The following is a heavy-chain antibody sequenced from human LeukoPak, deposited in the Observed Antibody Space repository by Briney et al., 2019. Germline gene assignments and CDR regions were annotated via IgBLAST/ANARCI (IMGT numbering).Heavy chain of an antibody. D-gene: IGHD5-12*01. CDR1: GGSFSGYY. Sequence: SETLSLTCAVYGGSFSGYYWSWIRQPPGKGLEWIGEINHSGNTNYNPSLKSRVTISVDTSKNQFSLKLSSVTAADTAVYYCARLVATIPYFDYWGQGTLVTVSS. CDR3: ARLVATIPYFDY. CDR2: INHSGNT. V-gene: IGHV4-34*01. J-gene: IGHJ4*02.